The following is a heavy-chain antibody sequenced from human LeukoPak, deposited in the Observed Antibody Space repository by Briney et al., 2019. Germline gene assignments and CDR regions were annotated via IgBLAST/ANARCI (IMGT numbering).Heavy chain of an antibody. V-gene: IGHV3-43*02. Sequence: GGSLRLSCAASGFTFDDYAMHWVRQAPGKGLEWVSLISGDGGSTYYAVSVKGRFAISRDNSKNSLYLQMNSLRTEDTALYYCAKDRPYYYGSGSYYYYYGMDVWGQGTTVTVSS. CDR2: ISGDGGST. CDR1: GFTFDDYA. CDR3: AKDRPYYYGSGSYYYYYGMDV. J-gene: IGHJ6*02. D-gene: IGHD3-10*01.